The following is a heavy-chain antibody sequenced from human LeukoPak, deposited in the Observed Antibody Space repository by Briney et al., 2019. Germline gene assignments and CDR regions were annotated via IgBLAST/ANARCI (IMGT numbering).Heavy chain of an antibody. Sequence: SETLSLTCTVSGGSISSYYWSWIRQPAGKGLEWIGRIYTSGSTNYNPSLKSRVTMSVDTSKNQFSLKLSSVTAADTAVYYCARGINGGGYYRPAGYYYYMDVWGKGTTVTISS. J-gene: IGHJ6*03. CDR1: GGSISSYY. V-gene: IGHV4-4*07. D-gene: IGHD5-24*01. CDR2: IYTSGST. CDR3: ARGINGGGYYRPAGYYYYMDV.